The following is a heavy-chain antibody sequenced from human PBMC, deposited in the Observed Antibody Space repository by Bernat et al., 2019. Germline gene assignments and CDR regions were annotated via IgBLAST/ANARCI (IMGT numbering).Heavy chain of an antibody. Sequence: QVQLVQSGAEVKKPGSSVKVSCKASGGIFSSYAISWVRQAPGQGLEWMGGIIPIFGTANYAQKFQGRVTITADKSTSTAYMELSSLRSEDTAVYYCARDHEIAVAGTDDYYYGMDVWGQGTTVTVSS. CDR2: IIPIFGTA. V-gene: IGHV1-69*06. D-gene: IGHD6-19*01. CDR1: GGIFSSYA. CDR3: ARDHEIAVAGTDDYYYGMDV. J-gene: IGHJ6*02.